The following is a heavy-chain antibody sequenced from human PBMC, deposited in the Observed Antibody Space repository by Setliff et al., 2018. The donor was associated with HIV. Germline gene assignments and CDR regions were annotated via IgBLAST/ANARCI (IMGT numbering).Heavy chain of an antibody. D-gene: IGHD3-22*01. CDR3: ARGHSYDSYGYYLRGFDI. CDR2: ISSSGSTI. J-gene: IGHJ3*02. V-gene: IGHV3-48*03. CDR1: GFTFSSYE. Sequence: PGESLKISCAASGFTFSSYEMNWVRQAPGKGLEWVSYISSSGSTIYYADSVKGRFTISRDNAKNSLYLQMNSLRAEDTAVYYCARGHSYDSYGYYLRGFDIWGPGTMVTVSS.